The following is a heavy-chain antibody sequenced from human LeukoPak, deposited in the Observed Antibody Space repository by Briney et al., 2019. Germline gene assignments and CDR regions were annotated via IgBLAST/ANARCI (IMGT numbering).Heavy chain of an antibody. CDR1: GYSFTNFG. Sequence: ASVKVSCKASGYSFTNFGVTWVRQAPGQGLEWMGWISGYNGDTNYAQRFQGRVTMTTDSSTSTGYMELKNLRSDDTATFYCVRAPADPLRPFGMNVWGQGTTVIVS. V-gene: IGHV1-18*01. J-gene: IGHJ6*02. CDR2: ISGYNGDT. CDR3: VRAPADPLRPFGMNV. D-gene: IGHD3-16*01.